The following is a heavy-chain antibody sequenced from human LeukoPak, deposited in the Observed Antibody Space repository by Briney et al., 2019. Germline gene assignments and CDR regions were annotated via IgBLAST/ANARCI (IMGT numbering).Heavy chain of an antibody. CDR1: GYSFTGYY. CDR2: INPNSGGT. V-gene: IGHV1-2*02. D-gene: IGHD2-21*01. Sequence: ASVKVSCKTSGYSFTGYYMHWVRQAPGQGLEWMGWINPNSGGTSSAQKFQGRATMTRDTSITTVYMEVSWLTSDDTAIYYCARADRLDGGPYLIGPWGQGTLVTVSS. J-gene: IGHJ5*02. CDR3: ARADRLDGGPYLIGP.